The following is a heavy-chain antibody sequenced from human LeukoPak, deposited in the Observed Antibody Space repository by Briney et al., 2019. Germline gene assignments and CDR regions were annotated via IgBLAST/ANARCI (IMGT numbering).Heavy chain of an antibody. CDR1: GFTFSNYG. Sequence: GGSLRLSCAASGFTFSNYGMSWVRQAPGKGLEWVSGISSSGFNTYHADSVKGRFIISRDNSKNTLYLQMNSLRAEDTAAYYCAKDKQQLANFDYWGQGTLVTVSS. J-gene: IGHJ4*02. CDR2: ISSSGFNT. CDR3: AKDKQQLANFDY. D-gene: IGHD6-13*01. V-gene: IGHV3-23*01.